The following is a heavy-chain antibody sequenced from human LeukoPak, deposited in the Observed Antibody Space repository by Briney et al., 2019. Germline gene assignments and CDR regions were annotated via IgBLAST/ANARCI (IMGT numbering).Heavy chain of an antibody. CDR1: GYSISSGYY. CDR2: IYHSGGT. D-gene: IGHD5-18*01. Sequence: PSETLSLTCAVSGYSISSGYYWGWIRQPPGKGLEWIGSIYHSGGTYYNPSLKSRVTVSVDTSKNQFSLKLSSVTAADTAVYYCARAVGYSYGDYWGQGTLVTVSS. CDR3: ARAVGYSYGDY. V-gene: IGHV4-38-2*01. J-gene: IGHJ4*02.